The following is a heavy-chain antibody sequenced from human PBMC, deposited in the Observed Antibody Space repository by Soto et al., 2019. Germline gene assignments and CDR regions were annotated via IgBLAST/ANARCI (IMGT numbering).Heavy chain of an antibody. V-gene: IGHV4-4*02. J-gene: IGHJ6*02. CDR1: GGSISSSNW. CDR2: IYHSGST. D-gene: IGHD1-26*01. Sequence: QVQLQESGPGLVKPSGTLSLTCAVSGGSISSSNWWSWVRQPPGKGLEWIGEIYHSGSTNYNPSLKSRFTITVDKSKNQFSLKLSSVTAADTAVYYCARVSGSYYYGMDVWGQGITVTVSS. CDR3: ARVSGSYYYGMDV.